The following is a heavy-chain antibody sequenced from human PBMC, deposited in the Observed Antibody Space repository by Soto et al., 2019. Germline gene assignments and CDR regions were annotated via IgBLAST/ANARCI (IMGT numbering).Heavy chain of an antibody. V-gene: IGHV5-51*01. Sequence: XESLKTSWKGSEYNFSGYLIGWVRQMPGKGLELMGIIYPSDSDTRYRPSFQGQVTISADKSISSAYLQWSSLRASDTAMNYCARGGVSTRTFDYWGQGTPVTVSS. D-gene: IGHD1-1*01. CDR3: ARGGVSTRTFDY. J-gene: IGHJ4*02. CDR1: EYNFSGYL. CDR2: IYPSDSDT.